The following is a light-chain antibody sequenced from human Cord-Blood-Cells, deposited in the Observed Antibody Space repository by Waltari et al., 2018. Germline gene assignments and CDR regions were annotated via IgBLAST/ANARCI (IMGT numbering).Light chain of an antibody. CDR1: SSDVGGYNY. V-gene: IGLV2-14*01. J-gene: IGLJ1*01. CDR3: SSYTSSSTYV. Sequence: QSALTPPAPVSGSPAQSITISCTGTSSDVGGYNYVPWYQQHPGKAPKLMIYDVSNPPSGVSNRFSGSKSGNTASLTISGLQAEDEADYYCSSYTSSSTYVFGTGTKVTVL. CDR2: DVS.